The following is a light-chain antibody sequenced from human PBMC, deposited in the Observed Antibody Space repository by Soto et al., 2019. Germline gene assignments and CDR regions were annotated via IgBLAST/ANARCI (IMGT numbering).Light chain of an antibody. V-gene: IGLV1-51*01. CDR3: GTWDSSLSAVV. CDR1: SSNIANNY. J-gene: IGLJ2*01. Sequence: QSVLTQPPSVSAAPGQKVTISCSGSSSNIANNYVSWYQQLPGTAPKLLIYDNNKRPSGIPGRFSGSKSGTSATLGITGLQTGDEADYYCGTWDSSLSAVVFGGGTKLTVL. CDR2: DNN.